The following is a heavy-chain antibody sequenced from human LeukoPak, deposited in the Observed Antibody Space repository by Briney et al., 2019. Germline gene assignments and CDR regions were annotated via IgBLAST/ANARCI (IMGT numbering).Heavy chain of an antibody. Sequence: ASVKVSCKASGYTFTSYDINWVRQATGQGLEWMGWMNPNSGNTGYAQKFQGRVTITTDESTSTAYMELSSLRSEDTAVYYCARGDIAAAGGSYFDYWGQGTLVTVSS. V-gene: IGHV1-8*03. J-gene: IGHJ4*02. CDR2: MNPNSGNT. D-gene: IGHD6-13*01. CDR3: ARGDIAAAGGSYFDY. CDR1: GYTFTSYD.